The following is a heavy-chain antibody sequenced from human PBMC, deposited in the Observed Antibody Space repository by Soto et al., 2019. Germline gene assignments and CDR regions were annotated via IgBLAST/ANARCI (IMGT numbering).Heavy chain of an antibody. CDR1: GFPFSSYW. J-gene: IGHJ5*02. V-gene: IGHV3-74*01. D-gene: IGHD6-19*01. CDR3: AKGESSVPGT. Sequence: DVQLVESGGGLVQPGGSLRLSCAASGFPFSSYWMYWVRQAPGKGLVWISRIKFDGTFTSYADSVKGRFTISRDNAKSTLYLQMNSLRDEDTAVYYCAKGESSVPGTWGQGTLVVVSS. CDR2: IKFDGTFT.